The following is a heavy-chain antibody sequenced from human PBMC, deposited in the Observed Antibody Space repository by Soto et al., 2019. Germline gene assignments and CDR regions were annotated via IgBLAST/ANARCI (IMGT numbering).Heavy chain of an antibody. Sequence: GSLRLSCAAFGFTFSDHYMSWIRQAPGKGLEWVSYISSSGSTKYYADSVRGRFTVSRDNAKNSLYLQMNSLRAEDTAVYYCARDLTGITRSWGQGTLVTVSS. CDR2: ISSSGSTK. CDR1: GFTFSDHY. J-gene: IGHJ4*02. CDR3: ARDLTGITRS. V-gene: IGHV3-11*01. D-gene: IGHD1-7*01.